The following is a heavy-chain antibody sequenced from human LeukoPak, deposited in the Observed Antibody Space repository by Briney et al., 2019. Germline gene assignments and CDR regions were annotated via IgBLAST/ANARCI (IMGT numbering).Heavy chain of an antibody. V-gene: IGHV1-3*04. CDR3: ARVSNTATRGLDY. J-gene: IGHJ4*02. CDR1: GYTFTDFP. Sequence: GASVRVSCKTSGYTFTDFPIHWVRQAPGQGLEWMGWINTGNGDTKNSQKFQGKVTLSRDASATIVYMDLNTLTSDDLAVYYCARVSNTATRGLDYWGQGTLVIVSS. D-gene: IGHD4-17*01. CDR2: INTGNGDT.